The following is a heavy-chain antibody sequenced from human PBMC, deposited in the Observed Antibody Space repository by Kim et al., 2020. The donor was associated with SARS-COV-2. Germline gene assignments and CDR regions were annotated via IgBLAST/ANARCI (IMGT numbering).Heavy chain of an antibody. Sequence: GGSLRLSCAASGFSFSSYSMNWVRQAPGKGLEWLSYISSRSSTTYYADSVKGRFTISRDNAKNSLYLQMNSLRDEDTAVYYCASARREGYGRSPFEYWGQGTLVTVSS. CDR2: ISSRSSTT. V-gene: IGHV3-48*02. CDR3: ASARREGYGRSPFEY. CDR1: GFSFSSYS. D-gene: IGHD5-18*01. J-gene: IGHJ4*02.